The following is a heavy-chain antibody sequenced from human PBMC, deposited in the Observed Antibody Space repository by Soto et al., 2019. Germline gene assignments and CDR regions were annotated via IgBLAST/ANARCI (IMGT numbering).Heavy chain of an antibody. CDR3: ARRGGGFSYDFDF. V-gene: IGHV5-10-1*01. CDR1: GYICPASW. J-gene: IGHJ4*02. CDR2: IIPSDSST. Sequence: PGGSLKISCSAGGYICPASWINWVRQMPGKGLEWIGRIIPSDSSTKYNPYFNATVTISTDKSISTAYLQCTSLNASDTAIYYCARRGGGFSYDFDFWGQGTLVTVSS. D-gene: IGHD5-18*01.